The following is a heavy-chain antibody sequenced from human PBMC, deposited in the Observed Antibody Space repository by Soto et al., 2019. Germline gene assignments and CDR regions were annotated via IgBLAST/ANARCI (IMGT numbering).Heavy chain of an antibody. CDR3: ARSVDP. J-gene: IGHJ5*02. Sequence: QVQLQESGPGLVKPSQTLSLTCTVSGGSISSGGYYWSWIRQHQGKGLEWIGYIFYSGTTYYKPSLKGRVTISVDTSRRQFSLTLGSVTAAVTGVYYGARSVDPWGQRTLVTVSS. V-gene: IGHV4-31*03. CDR2: IFYSGTT. CDR1: GGSISSGGYY.